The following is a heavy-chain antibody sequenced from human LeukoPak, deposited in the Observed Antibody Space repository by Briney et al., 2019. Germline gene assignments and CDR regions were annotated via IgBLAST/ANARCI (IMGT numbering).Heavy chain of an antibody. D-gene: IGHD5/OR15-5a*01. J-gene: IGHJ1*01. Sequence: GKSLRLSCATSGFTFSNYAIHWVRQAPGKGLEWVADISFDGDNKYYADSVRGRFMISRDNSKNTVYLQMNSLTIEDTAVYYCAREPSGNFGQLVSSAEYFQHWGQGTRVTVSS. CDR3: AREPSGNFGQLVSSAEYFQH. CDR2: ISFDGDNK. CDR1: GFTFSNYA. V-gene: IGHV3-30-3*01.